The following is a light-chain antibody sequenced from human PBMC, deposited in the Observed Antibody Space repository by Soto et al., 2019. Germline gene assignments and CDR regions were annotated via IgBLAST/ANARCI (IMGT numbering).Light chain of an antibody. CDR3: CSYAGTSSL. Sequence: QSALTQPRSVSRSPGQSVTISCTGTSSDVGGYDYVSWYQQHPGKAPKLMIYDVTKRPSGVPDRFSGSKSGNTASLTISGLQAEDEADYYCCSYAGTSSLFGGGTKLTVL. J-gene: IGLJ2*01. CDR2: DVT. V-gene: IGLV2-11*01. CDR1: SSDVGGYDY.